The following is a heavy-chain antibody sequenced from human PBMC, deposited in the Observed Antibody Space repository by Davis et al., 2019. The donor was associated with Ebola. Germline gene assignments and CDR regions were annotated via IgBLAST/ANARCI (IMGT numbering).Heavy chain of an antibody. J-gene: IGHJ5*02. CDR1: GLMFSDYA. CDR2: IKHDSSEK. D-gene: IGHD6-19*01. V-gene: IGHV3-7*03. Sequence: PGGSLRLSCTASGLMFSDYAMNWLHLAPGKGLAWVPNIKHDSSEKYYAASVKGRFTISRDNAKNSISLQMKNLRADDTAIYYCARGHSSDWYPRNHWFAPWGQGTLVTVSS. CDR3: ARGHSSDWYPRNHWFAP.